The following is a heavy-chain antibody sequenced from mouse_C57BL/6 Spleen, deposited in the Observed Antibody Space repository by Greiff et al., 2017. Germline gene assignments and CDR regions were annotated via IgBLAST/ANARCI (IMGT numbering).Heavy chain of an antibody. CDR3: ARPSTTVPFDY. CDR1: GFTFSDSG. Sequence: DVQLVESGGGLVKPGGSLKLPCAASGFTFSDSGMHWVRQAPEKGLEWVAYISSGSSTNYYADTVKGRFNISSDNAKNTLFLQMTSLRSEDTAMYDCARPSTTVPFDYWGQGTTLTVSS. CDR2: ISSGSSTN. V-gene: IGHV5-17*01. J-gene: IGHJ2*01. D-gene: IGHD2-2*01.